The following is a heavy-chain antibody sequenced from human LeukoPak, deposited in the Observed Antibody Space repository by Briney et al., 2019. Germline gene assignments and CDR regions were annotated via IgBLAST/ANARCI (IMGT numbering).Heavy chain of an antibody. Sequence: PGESLRLSCVASVFNFSNYAMHWVRQAPGKGLEWVAVISYDGSEKYYAESVKGRFTISRDNSKNTLSLQMSSLKAEDTAVFYCARSGSSGWVYYYYNYMDVWGKGTTVTVSS. D-gene: IGHD6-19*01. J-gene: IGHJ6*03. V-gene: IGHV3-30*04. CDR3: ARSGSSGWVYYYYNYMDV. CDR1: VFNFSNYA. CDR2: ISYDGSEK.